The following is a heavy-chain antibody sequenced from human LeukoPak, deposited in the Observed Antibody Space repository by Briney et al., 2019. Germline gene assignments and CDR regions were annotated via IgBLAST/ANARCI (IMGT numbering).Heavy chain of an antibody. J-gene: IGHJ5*02. CDR3: AREYSGSHNWFDP. V-gene: IGHV4-38-2*02. CDR2: ISHSGGT. Sequence: SETLSLACTVSGYSINNGYYWGWIRQPPGKGLEWLGSISHSGGTHYNASLKSRVAISLDTSKNQFFLRLASVTAADTALYYCAREYSGSHNWFDPWGQGTLVTVSS. CDR1: GYSINNGYY. D-gene: IGHD1-26*01.